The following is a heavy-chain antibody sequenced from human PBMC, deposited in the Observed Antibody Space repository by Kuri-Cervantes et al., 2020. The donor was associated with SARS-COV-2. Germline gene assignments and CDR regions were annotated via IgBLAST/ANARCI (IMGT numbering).Heavy chain of an antibody. CDR3: AKSYCSGGSCYHFDY. CDR2: ISGSGGST. D-gene: IGHD2-15*01. V-gene: IGHV3-23*01. J-gene: IGHJ4*02. Sequence: GGSLRLSCAASGFTFSSYAMSWVRQAPGKGLEWVSAISGSGGSTYYADSVKGRFTISRDNSKNTLYLQMNSLRAEDTAVYYCAKSYCSGGSCYHFDYWGQGTLVTVSS. CDR1: GFTFSSYA.